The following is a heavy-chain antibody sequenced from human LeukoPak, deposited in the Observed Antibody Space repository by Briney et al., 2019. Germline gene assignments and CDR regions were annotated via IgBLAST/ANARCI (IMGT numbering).Heavy chain of an antibody. CDR2: IYHSGST. Sequence: PSETLSLTCTVSGYSINSGYYWGWIRQPPGKGLEWIGSIYHSGSTYYNPALNTRVTISLDTSKNQFSLKLSSVTAADTAVYYCARDGTWHSSSWYSTWFDPWGQGTLVTVSS. V-gene: IGHV4-38-2*02. D-gene: IGHD6-13*01. CDR3: ARDGTWHSSSWYSTWFDP. J-gene: IGHJ5*02. CDR1: GYSINSGYY.